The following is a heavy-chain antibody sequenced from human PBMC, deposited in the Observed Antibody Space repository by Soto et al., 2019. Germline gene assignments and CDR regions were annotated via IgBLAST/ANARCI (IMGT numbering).Heavy chain of an antibody. CDR3: ARTRNGGSWAAWF. D-gene: IGHD2-15*01. CDR2: IIYNGAT. J-gene: IGHJ4*02. V-gene: IGHV4-61*01. CDR1: GASVTSGSYY. Sequence: SETLSLTCTVSGASVTSGSYYWSWIRQPPGKGLEWIGFIIYNGATKYNPSLESRVTMSVDTSKNQFLLKLSSVTAADTAVYYCARTRNGGSWAAWFWGQGTLVTVSS.